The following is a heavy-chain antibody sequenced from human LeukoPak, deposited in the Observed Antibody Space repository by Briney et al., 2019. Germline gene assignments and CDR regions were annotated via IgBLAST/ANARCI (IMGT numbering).Heavy chain of an antibody. CDR1: GFTFSSYA. Sequence: GGSLRLSCAASGFTFSSYAMSWVRQAPGKGLEWVSAISGSGGSTYYADSVKGRFTISRDNSKNTLYLQMNSLRAEDTAVYYCAKDLLPRATRPPYYFDYWGQGTLVTVSS. CDR3: AKDLLPRATRPPYYFDY. CDR2: ISGSGGST. D-gene: IGHD1-26*01. V-gene: IGHV3-23*01. J-gene: IGHJ4*02.